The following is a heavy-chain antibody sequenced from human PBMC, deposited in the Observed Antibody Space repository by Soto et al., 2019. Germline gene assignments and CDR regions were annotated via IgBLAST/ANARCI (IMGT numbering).Heavy chain of an antibody. D-gene: IGHD5-12*01. J-gene: IGHJ4*02. Sequence: QVQLVQSGTEVKKPGSSVKVSCKASGGTFSTSTFTWVRQAPGQGLEWMGRIVPMFDIALYAQKFEGRVSITADRSTSTVYMELSSLNSADTATFYCVRDALIGSKFSGYEAIDSWGQGTLLIVSS. CDR3: VRDALIGSKFSGYEAIDS. CDR2: IVPMFDIA. V-gene: IGHV1-69*02. CDR1: GGTFSTST.